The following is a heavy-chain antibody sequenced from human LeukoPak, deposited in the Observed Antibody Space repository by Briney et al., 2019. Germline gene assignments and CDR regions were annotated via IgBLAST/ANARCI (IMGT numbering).Heavy chain of an antibody. CDR2: IKEDGTRK. J-gene: IGHJ4*02. V-gene: IGHV3-7*01. Sequence: PGGSLRLSCVASGFTVDTYWMSWVRQAPGKGLDWLAHIKEDGTRKYYVDSVRGRFTISRDNAKNSLFLQMNSLRVEDTAVYYCVAWGSLVVWGQGTLVTVSS. CDR1: GFTVDTYW. CDR3: VAWGSLVV. D-gene: IGHD3-16*01.